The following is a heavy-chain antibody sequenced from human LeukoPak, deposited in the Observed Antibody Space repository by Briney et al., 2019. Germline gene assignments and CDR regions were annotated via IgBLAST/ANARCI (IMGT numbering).Heavy chain of an antibody. D-gene: IGHD6-13*01. CDR3: ARGIAAAGTSV. CDR2: IYYSGST. J-gene: IGHJ4*02. CDR1: GGSISSYC. Sequence: SETLSLTCTVSGGSISSYCWSWIRQPPGKGLEWIGYIYYSGSTNYNPSLKSRVTISVDTSKNQFSLKLSSVTAADTAVYYCARGIAAAGTSVWGQGTLVTVSS. V-gene: IGHV4-59*01.